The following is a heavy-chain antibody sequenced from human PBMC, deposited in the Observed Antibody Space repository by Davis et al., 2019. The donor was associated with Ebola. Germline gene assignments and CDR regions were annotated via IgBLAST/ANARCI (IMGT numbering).Heavy chain of an antibody. CDR1: GFTFSSYS. J-gene: IGHJ1*01. CDR2: ISSSSSYI. CDR3: TSAPAAIPEYFQH. V-gene: IGHV3-21*01. Sequence: PGGSLRLSCAASGFTFSSYSMNWVRQAPGKGLEWVSSISSSSSYIYYADSVKGRFTISRDNAKNSLYLQMNSLRAEDTAVYYCTSAPAAIPEYFQHWGQGTLVTVSS. D-gene: IGHD2-2*01.